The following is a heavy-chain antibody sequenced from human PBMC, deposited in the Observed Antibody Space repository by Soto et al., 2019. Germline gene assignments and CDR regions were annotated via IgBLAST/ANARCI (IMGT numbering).Heavy chain of an antibody. CDR2: IFSNNER. J-gene: IGHJ6*02. CDR3: ARLVADSSWYYDVLDV. Sequence: QVTLKESGPVLVKATETLTLTCTISGFSLTTGRMGVSWIRQPPGKALEWVAHIFSNNERSYSTSLQSRLSLSDDPSKSQVVLTMTDVDPVDTATYFCARLVADSSWYYDVLDVWGQGTTVTVS. D-gene: IGHD2-15*01. V-gene: IGHV2-26*03. CDR1: GFSLTTGRMG.